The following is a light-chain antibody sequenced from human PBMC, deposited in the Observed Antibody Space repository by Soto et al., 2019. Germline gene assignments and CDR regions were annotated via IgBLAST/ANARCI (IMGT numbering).Light chain of an antibody. J-gene: IGLJ2*01. Sequence: QSALTQPASVSRSPVQSITISCTGTSSDVGGYNYVSWYQQHPGKAPKLMIYDVSNRPSGVSNRFSGSKSGNTASLTISGLQAEDEADYYCSSYTTADTHVVFGGGTKLTVL. CDR3: SSYTTADTHVV. CDR2: DVS. V-gene: IGLV2-14*03. CDR1: SSDVGGYNY.